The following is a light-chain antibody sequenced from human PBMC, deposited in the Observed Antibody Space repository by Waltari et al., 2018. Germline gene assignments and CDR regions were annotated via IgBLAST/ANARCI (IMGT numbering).Light chain of an antibody. J-gene: IGLJ3*02. CDR2: DVN. CDR1: SSDVGGYNY. Sequence: HSALAQPASVSGSPGQSITISCTGTSSDVGGYNYVSWYQQHPGKAPRPMIYDVNNRPSGVSKRFSGSKSGNTASLTISGLQAEDEADYYCSSFTRTNSWVFGGGTKLTVL. CDR3: SSFTRTNSWV. V-gene: IGLV2-14*03.